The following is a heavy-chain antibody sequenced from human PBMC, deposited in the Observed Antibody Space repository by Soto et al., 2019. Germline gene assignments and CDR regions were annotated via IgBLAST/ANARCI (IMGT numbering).Heavy chain of an antibody. CDR1: GFTFSCYA. J-gene: IGHJ5*02. D-gene: IGHD2-2*01. CDR3: VRVNGVVVPAAMRGGWFDP. Sequence: PGGSLRLSCSAAGFTFSCYAMHWVRQSPGKGLEYVSAISSNGGSTYYADSVKGRFTISRDNSKNTLYLQMSSRRAEDTAVYYCVRVNGVVVPAAMRGGWFDPWGQGTLVTVSS. V-gene: IGHV3-64D*06. CDR2: ISSNGGST.